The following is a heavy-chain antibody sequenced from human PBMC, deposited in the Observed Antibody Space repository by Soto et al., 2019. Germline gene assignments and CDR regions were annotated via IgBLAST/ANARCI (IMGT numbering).Heavy chain of an antibody. CDR3: ARDGPRGGARRYYFDS. CDR1: GYTFTSYY. Sequence: QVQLVQSGAEVKKPGVSVKVSCKASGYTFTSYYMHWVRQAPGQGLEWTGIINPSGGSTSYAQKFQGRVTMTRDTSTSTVYMELSSLRSEDTAVYYCARDGPRGGARRYYFDSWGQGTLVTVSP. D-gene: IGHD3-16*01. J-gene: IGHJ4*02. V-gene: IGHV1-46*03. CDR2: INPSGGST.